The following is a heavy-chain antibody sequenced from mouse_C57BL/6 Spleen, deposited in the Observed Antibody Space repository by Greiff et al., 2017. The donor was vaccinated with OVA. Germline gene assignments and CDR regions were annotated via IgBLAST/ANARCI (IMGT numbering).Heavy chain of an antibody. CDR2: IYPGDGDT. Sequence: QVQLQQSGPELVKPGASVKISCKASGYAFSSSWMNWVKQRPGKGLEWIGRIYPGDGDTNYNGKFKGKATLTADKSSSTAYMQLSSLTSEDSAVYFCAREGAYYSNGYFDYWGQGTTLTVSS. J-gene: IGHJ2*01. CDR3: AREGAYYSNGYFDY. CDR1: GYAFSSSW. V-gene: IGHV1-82*01. D-gene: IGHD2-5*01.